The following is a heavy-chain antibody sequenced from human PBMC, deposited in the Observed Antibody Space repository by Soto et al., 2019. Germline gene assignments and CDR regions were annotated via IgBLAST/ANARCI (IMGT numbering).Heavy chain of an antibody. V-gene: IGHV3-13*01. CDR1: GSTFSSYY. CDR2: TGTAGDT. CDR3: VREARRYWYFDL. Sequence: SLTLSCAASGSTFSSYYTHWVRQATGKGLEWVSGTGTAGDTYSPGSVKGRVTISRENAKNSLYLQMNSLRAGDTAVYYCVREARRYWYFDLWGRGTLVTVSS. D-gene: IGHD6-6*01. J-gene: IGHJ2*01.